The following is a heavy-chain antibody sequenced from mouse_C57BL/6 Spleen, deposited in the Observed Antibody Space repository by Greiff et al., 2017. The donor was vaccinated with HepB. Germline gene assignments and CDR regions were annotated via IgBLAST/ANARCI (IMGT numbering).Heavy chain of an antibody. CDR2: IDPSDSYT. CDR3: ARAYGSSPFFDY. D-gene: IGHD1-1*01. Sequence: VQLQQPGAELVMPGASVKLSCKASGYTFTSYWMHWVKQRPGQGLEWIGEIDPSDSYTNYNQKFKGKSTLTVDKSSSPAYMQLSSLTSEDSAVYYCARAYGSSPFFDYWGQGTTLTVSS. J-gene: IGHJ2*01. V-gene: IGHV1-69*01. CDR1: GYTFTSYW.